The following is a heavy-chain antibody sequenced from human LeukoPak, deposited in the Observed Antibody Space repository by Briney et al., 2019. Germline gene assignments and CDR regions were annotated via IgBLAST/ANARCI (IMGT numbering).Heavy chain of an antibody. CDR1: GYTFTGYY. D-gene: IGHD3-9*01. CDR2: INPNSGGT. CDR3: ARTVKHHFDWLSQGPYGMDV. J-gene: IGHJ6*02. Sequence: ASVKVSCKASGYTFTGYYMHWVRQAPGQGLEWMGWINPNSGGTNYAQKFQGWVTMTRDTSISTAYMELSRLRSDDTAVYYCARTVKHHFDWLSQGPYGMDVWGQGTTVTVSS. V-gene: IGHV1-2*04.